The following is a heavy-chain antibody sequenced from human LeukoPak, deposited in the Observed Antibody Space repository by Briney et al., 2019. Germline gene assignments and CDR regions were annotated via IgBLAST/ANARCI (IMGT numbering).Heavy chain of an antibody. V-gene: IGHV1-2*02. D-gene: IGHD2-15*01. Sequence: GASVKVSCKASGYTFTAYYMHWVRQAPGQGLEWMGWINPNSGGTNYAQKFQGRVTMTRDTSISTAYMELSRLTSDDTAVYYCARDRYCSGGSCYRWFDPWGQGTLVTVSS. CDR2: INPNSGGT. CDR1: GYTFTAYY. J-gene: IGHJ5*02. CDR3: ARDRYCSGGSCYRWFDP.